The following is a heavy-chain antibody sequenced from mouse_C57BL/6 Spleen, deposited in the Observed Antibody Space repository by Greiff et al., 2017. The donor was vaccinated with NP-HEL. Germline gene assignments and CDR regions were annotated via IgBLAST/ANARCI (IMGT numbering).Heavy chain of an antibody. CDR3: ERRAGTY. D-gene: IGHD4-1*01. J-gene: IGHJ2*01. V-gene: IGHV1-42*01. CDR1: GYSFTGYY. Sequence: EVQLQQSGPELVKPGASVKISCKASGYSFTGYYMNWVKQSPEKSLEWIGEINPSTGGTTYNQKFKAKATLTVDKSSSTAYMQLKSLTSEDSAVYYCERRAGTYWGQGTTLTVSS. CDR2: INPSTGGT.